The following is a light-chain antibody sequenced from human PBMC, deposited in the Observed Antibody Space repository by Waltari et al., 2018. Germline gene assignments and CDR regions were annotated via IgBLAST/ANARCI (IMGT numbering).Light chain of an antibody. J-gene: IGLJ2*01. CDR1: SSNIGSPV. CDR2: SND. Sequence: QSVLTQPPSVSAPPGQRVIISCSVVSSNIGSPVVNWYQQLPGAAPNLLIYSNDERPAGVPDRFSGSKSGTSASLAISGLQSDDEGDYYCATWDFSLGAPLFGGGTKVTVL. V-gene: IGLV1-44*01. CDR3: ATWDFSLGAPL.